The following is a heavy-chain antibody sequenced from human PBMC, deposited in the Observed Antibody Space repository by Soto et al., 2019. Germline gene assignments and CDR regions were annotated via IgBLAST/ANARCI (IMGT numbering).Heavy chain of an antibody. J-gene: IGHJ4*02. Sequence: HPGGSLRLSCAASGFTFSTYWMTWVRQAPGKGLEWVSAISGSGGSTYYADSVKGRFTISRDNSKNTLYLQMNSLRAEDTAVYYCAQEGIAVAGTPVYWGQGTLVTVSS. D-gene: IGHD6-19*01. CDR3: AQEGIAVAGTPVY. CDR1: GFTFSTYW. V-gene: IGHV3-23*01. CDR2: ISGSGGST.